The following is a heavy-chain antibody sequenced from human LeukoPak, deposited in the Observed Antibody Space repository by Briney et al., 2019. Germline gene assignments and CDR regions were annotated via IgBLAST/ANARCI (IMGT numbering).Heavy chain of an antibody. CDR2: IIPIFGTA. CDR3: ARDVVVVPAAIGWFDP. CDR1: GGTFSSYA. V-gene: IGHV1-69*13. D-gene: IGHD2-2*02. Sequence: SVNVSCTASGGTFSSYAISWVRQAPGQGLEWMGGIIPIFGTANYAQKFQGRVTITADESTSTAYMELSSLRSEDTAVYYCARDVVVVPAAIGWFDPWGQGTLVTVSS. J-gene: IGHJ5*02.